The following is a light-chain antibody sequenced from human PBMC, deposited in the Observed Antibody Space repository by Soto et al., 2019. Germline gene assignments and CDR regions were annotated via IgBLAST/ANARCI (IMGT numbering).Light chain of an antibody. J-gene: IGKJ1*01. Sequence: EIVLTQSPGTLSVSPGERATLSCRASETISSDKLAWYQQKPGQPPSLLIYGTFSRATGIPDRFSGSGSGTDFTLTISRLEPEDFAVYYCQYYGSSPWTFGQGTKVEIK. V-gene: IGKV3-20*01. CDR2: GTF. CDR3: QYYGSSPWT. CDR1: ETISSDK.